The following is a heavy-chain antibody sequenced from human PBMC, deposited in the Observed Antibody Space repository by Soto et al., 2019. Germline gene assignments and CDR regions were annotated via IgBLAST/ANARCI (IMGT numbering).Heavy chain of an antibody. J-gene: IGHJ4*02. D-gene: IGHD3-10*01. CDR3: ASRMGSGKYFFDH. CDR1: GGSLSGYY. Sequence: QLKQWGAGQLQPSETLSLTCAVYGGSLSGYYWSWIRQSPGKGLEWIGEINGSGSTNYNPSLKSRVPMSIDTSRNQFSLKLNSVTAADTAVFYCASRMGSGKYFFDHWGQGALVTVSS. V-gene: IGHV4-34*01. CDR2: INGSGST.